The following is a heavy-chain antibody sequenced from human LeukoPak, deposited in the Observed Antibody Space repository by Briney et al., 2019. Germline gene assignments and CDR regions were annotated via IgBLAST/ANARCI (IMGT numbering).Heavy chain of an antibody. CDR1: GFTFSSYA. J-gene: IGHJ4*02. CDR2: ISGSGGST. CDR3: ASLSANKLERHYFDY. Sequence: PGGSLRLSCAASGFTFSSYAMSWVRQAPGKGLEWVSAISGSGGSTYYADSVKGRFTISRDNSKNTLYLQMNSLRAEDTAVYYCASLSANKLERHYFDYWGQGTLVTVSS. D-gene: IGHD1-1*01. V-gene: IGHV3-23*01.